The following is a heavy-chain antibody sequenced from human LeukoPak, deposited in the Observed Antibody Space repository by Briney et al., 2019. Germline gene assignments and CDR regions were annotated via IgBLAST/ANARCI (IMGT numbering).Heavy chain of an antibody. V-gene: IGHV1-46*01. CDR1: GYTFTSYW. CDR2: INPDGGST. CDR3: ARAPRNSSTMLDY. J-gene: IGHJ4*02. Sequence: ASVKVSCKGSGYTFTSYWIQWVRQAPGQGLEWMGLINPDGGSTAYAHWFQGRVTMTRDTSTSTVYMDLSSLRSEDTAMYYCARAPRNSSTMLDYWGQGTLVTVSS. D-gene: IGHD6-13*01.